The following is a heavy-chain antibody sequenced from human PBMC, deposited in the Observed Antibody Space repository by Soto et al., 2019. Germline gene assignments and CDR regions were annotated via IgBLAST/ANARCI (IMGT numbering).Heavy chain of an antibody. D-gene: IGHD3-10*01. CDR3: ARDRGGDFFDY. Sequence: EAQLVETGGGLIQPGGSLRLSCADSGFTVSSYYMRWVRQAPGKGLEWVSVINSGGSTYYADSVKGRFTISRDNSKNTLYLQMNSLTAEDTAVYYCARDRGGDFFDYWGQGTLVTVPS. J-gene: IGHJ4*02. CDR1: GFTVSSYY. CDR2: INSGGST. V-gene: IGHV3-53*02.